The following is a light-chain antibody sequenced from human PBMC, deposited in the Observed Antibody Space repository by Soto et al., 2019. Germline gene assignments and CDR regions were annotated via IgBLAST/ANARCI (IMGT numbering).Light chain of an antibody. CDR3: QSYDSSLSAYV. Sequence: QSVLTQPPSVSGAPGQRVTISCTGSSSNIGADYDVHWYHQLPGTAPKLLIYGNTNRPSGVPDRFSGSTSGTSAYLAITGLQTEDEADYYCQSYDSSLSAYVFGTGTKLTVL. CDR1: SSNIGADYD. J-gene: IGLJ1*01. V-gene: IGLV1-40*01. CDR2: GNT.